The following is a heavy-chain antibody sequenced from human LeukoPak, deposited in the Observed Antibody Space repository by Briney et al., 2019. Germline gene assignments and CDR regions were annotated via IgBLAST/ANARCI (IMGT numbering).Heavy chain of an antibody. J-gene: IGHJ4*02. CDR1: GFTFSSYA. CDR3: ARANSSAWHNFDF. Sequence: GRSLRLSCAASGFTFSSYAMHWVRQAPGKGLEWVAVISYDGSDYYADSVKGRFTISRDNSRDTLYLEMNSLRAEDRAVYYCARANSSAWHNFDFWGQGTLVTVSS. CDR2: ISYDGSD. V-gene: IGHV3-30-3*01. D-gene: IGHD6-19*01.